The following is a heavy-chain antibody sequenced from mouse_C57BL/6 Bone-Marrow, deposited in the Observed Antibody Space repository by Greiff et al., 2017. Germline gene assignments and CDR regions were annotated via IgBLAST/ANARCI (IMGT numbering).Heavy chain of an antibody. CDR1: GFTFSDYG. Sequence: EVQLVESGGGLVKPGGSLKLSCAASGFTFSDYGMHWVRQAPEKGLEWVAYISSGSSTIYYADTVKGRSTISRDNAKNTLFLQMTSLRSEDTAMYYCARGYYGSSYAMDYWGQGTSVTVSS. CDR3: ARGYYGSSYAMDY. V-gene: IGHV5-17*01. CDR2: ISSGSSTI. J-gene: IGHJ4*01. D-gene: IGHD1-1*01.